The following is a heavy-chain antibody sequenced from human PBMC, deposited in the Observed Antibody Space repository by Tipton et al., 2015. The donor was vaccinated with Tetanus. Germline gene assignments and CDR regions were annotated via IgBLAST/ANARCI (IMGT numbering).Heavy chain of an antibody. CDR3: ARGWYGDYRVPIWYFDL. Sequence: QLVQSGAEVKKPGASVKVSCKASGYTFTSYDINWVRQATGQGLEWMGWMNPNSGNTGYAQKFQGRVTMTRNTSISTAYMELSSLRSEDTAVYYCARGWYGDYRVPIWYFDLWGRGTLVTVSS. D-gene: IGHD4-17*01. CDR2: MNPNSGNT. CDR1: GYTFTSYD. J-gene: IGHJ2*01. V-gene: IGHV1-8*01.